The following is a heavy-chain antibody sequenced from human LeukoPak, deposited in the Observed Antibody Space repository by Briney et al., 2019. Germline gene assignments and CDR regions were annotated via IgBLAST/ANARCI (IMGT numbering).Heavy chain of an antibody. CDR1: GFTFSSYG. D-gene: IGHD5-24*01. CDR3: AKAVEMATINYFDY. CDR2: ISYDGSNK. Sequence: GGSLRLYCAASGFTFSSYGMHWVRQAPGKGLEWVAVISYDGSNKYYADSVKGRFTISRDNSKNTLYLQMNSLRAEDTAVYYCAKAVEMATINYFDYWGQGTLVTVSS. J-gene: IGHJ4*02. V-gene: IGHV3-30*18.